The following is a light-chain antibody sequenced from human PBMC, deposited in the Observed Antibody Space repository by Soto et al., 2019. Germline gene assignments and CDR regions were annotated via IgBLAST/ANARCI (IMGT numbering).Light chain of an antibody. J-gene: IGKJ5*01. CDR1: QSVGSS. V-gene: IGKV3-11*01. CDR3: QQRSNWPLT. CDR2: DAF. Sequence: EIVLTQSPATLSLSPGERATLSCRASQSVGSSLAWYQQRPGQAPRLLIYDAFIRATGTPARFSGSESGTDFTLTISSLEPEDFAVYYCQQRSNWPLTFGQGTRLEI.